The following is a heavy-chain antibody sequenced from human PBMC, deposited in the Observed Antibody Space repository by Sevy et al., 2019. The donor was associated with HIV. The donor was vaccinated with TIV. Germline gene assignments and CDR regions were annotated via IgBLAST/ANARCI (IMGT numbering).Heavy chain of an antibody. Sequence: GGYLRLSCSASGFTFSSYAMHWVRQAPGKGLEYVSAISSNGGSTYYADSVKGRFTISRDNSKNTLYLQMSSLRAEDTAVYYCVKGGEGDVVVVTAYYYGMDVWGHGTTVTVSS. CDR1: GFTFSSYA. CDR2: ISSNGGST. CDR3: VKGGEGDVVVVTAYYYGMDV. V-gene: IGHV3-64D*06. D-gene: IGHD2-15*01. J-gene: IGHJ6*02.